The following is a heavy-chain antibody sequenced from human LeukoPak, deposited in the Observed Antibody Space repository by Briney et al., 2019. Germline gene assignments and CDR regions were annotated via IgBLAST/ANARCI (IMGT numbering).Heavy chain of an antibody. D-gene: IGHD3-22*01. CDR2: MNPNSGNT. Sequence: ASVKVSCKASGYTFTSYDINWVRQATGQGLEWMGWMNPNSGNTGYAQKFQGRVTMTRDTSINTVYMDLSRLRSDDTAIYFCARWDGSGYSFWGQGTLVTVSS. CDR1: GYTFTSYD. J-gene: IGHJ4*02. CDR3: ARWDGSGYSF. V-gene: IGHV1-8*01.